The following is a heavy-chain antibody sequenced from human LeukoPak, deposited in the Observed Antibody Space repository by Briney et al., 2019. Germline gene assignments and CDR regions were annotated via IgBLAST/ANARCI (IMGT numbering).Heavy chain of an antibody. Sequence: PGGSLRLSCAASGFTFSGSWMGWVRQAPGKGLEWVAIINQNGNEKYYVDSVKGRSTISRDNAKNSLFFQMNSLRAEDAAVYFCVLGYSYGYLFGYWGQGTLVTVAS. CDR1: GFTFSGSW. CDR3: VLGYSYGYLFGY. J-gene: IGHJ4*02. CDR2: INQNGNEK. V-gene: IGHV3-7*01. D-gene: IGHD5-18*01.